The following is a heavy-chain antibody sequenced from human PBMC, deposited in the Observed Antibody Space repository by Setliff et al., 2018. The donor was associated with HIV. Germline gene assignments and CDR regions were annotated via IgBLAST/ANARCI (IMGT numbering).Heavy chain of an antibody. D-gene: IGHD3-10*01. Sequence: ASVKVSCKASGYTFTSYAMHWVRQAPGQRLEWMGWINAGNGNTKYSQKFQGRVTITRDTSASTAYMELSSLRSEDTAVYYCARDLDYGSGSYYGFDYWGQGTLVTVSS. CDR3: ARDLDYGSGSYYGFDY. J-gene: IGHJ4*02. V-gene: IGHV1-3*01. CDR2: INAGNGNT. CDR1: GYTFTSYA.